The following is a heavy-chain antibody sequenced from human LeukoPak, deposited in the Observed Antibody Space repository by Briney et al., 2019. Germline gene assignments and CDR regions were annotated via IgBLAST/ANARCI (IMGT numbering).Heavy chain of an antibody. V-gene: IGHV3-23*01. CDR2: LSDSGASK. J-gene: IGHJ4*02. Sequence: GGSLRLSCAASGFTFSRYAMTWVRQAPGKGLEWVSALSDSGASKYYADSVKGRFTISRDNSKNTLYLQMNSLRADDTAVCYCASSPPTGITVSYFDYWGQGTLVTVSS. CDR3: ASSPPTGITVSYFDY. D-gene: IGHD4-17*01. CDR1: GFTFSRYA.